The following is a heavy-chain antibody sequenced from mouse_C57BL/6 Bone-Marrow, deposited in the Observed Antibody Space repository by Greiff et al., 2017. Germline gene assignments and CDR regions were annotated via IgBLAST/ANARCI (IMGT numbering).Heavy chain of an antibody. CDR3: ARTLYYGTNYWYFDV. J-gene: IGHJ1*03. V-gene: IGHV8-8*01. CDR1: GFSLSTFGMG. CDR2: IWWDDDK. D-gene: IGHD1-1*01. Sequence: QVTLKESGPGILQPSQTLSLTCSFSGFSLSTFGMGVGWIRQPSGKGLEWLAHIWWDDDKYYHPALKSRLTISKDTSKNQVFLKIANVDTADTATYYCARTLYYGTNYWYFDVWGTGTTVTVSS.